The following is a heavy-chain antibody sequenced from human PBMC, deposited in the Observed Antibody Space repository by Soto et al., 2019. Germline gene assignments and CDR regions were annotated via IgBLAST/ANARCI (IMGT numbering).Heavy chain of an antibody. J-gene: IGHJ4*02. Sequence: GGSLRLSCAASGFTFSSFALHWVRQAPGKGLEWVAVISYDGSNKYYADSVKGRFTISRDNSKNTLYLQMNRLRAEDTAVYYCARASGSRFFDYWGQGALVTVSS. V-gene: IGHV3-30*07. CDR1: GFTFSSFA. CDR2: ISYDGSNK. CDR3: ARASGSRFFDY. D-gene: IGHD1-26*01.